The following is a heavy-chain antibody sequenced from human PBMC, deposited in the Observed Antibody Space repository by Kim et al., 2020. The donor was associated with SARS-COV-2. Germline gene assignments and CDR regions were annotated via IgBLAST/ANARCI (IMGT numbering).Heavy chain of an antibody. D-gene: IGHD3-16*02. Sequence: SETLSLTCTVSGGSISSTNYHWGWIRQPPGKGLEWIGSIHSSGSTYYNPSLKIRVTISLDRPENQFSLMVTSVTAADTALYYCARERQGYDYVCGRYRPLSCYYWGQGTLATVSS. CDR2: IHSSGST. J-gene: IGHJ4*02. V-gene: IGHV4-39*07. CDR3: ARERQGYDYVCGRYRPLSCYY. CDR1: GGSISSTNYH.